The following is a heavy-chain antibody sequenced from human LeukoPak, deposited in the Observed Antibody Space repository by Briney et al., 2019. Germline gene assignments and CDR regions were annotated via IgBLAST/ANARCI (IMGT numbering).Heavy chain of an antibody. CDR3: ARGSGRGGLMDV. CDR1: GFTFSTYS. D-gene: IGHD6-25*01. CDR2: ISSSGGYT. V-gene: IGHV3-23*01. Sequence: GGSLRLSCAASGFTFSTYSMSWVRQAPGKGLEWVSGISSSGGYTYHADSVKGRFTISRDNSKNTLYLQMNSLRAEDTAFYYCARGSGRGGLMDVWGKGTTVTVSS. J-gene: IGHJ6*03.